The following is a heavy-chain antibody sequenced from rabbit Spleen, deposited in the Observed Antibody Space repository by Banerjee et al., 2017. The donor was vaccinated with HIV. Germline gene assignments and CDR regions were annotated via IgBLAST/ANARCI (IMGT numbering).Heavy chain of an antibody. CDR2: INAVTGKA. D-gene: IGHD1-1*01. CDR1: GVSFSDKDV. J-gene: IGHJ4*01. CDR3: ARDLVAVIGWNFNL. Sequence: QEQLEESGGGLVKPEGSLTLTCKASGVSFSDKDVMCWVRQAPGKGLQWIACINAVTGKAVYATWAKGRFTFSKTSSTTVTLQMTSLTAADTATYFCARDLVAVIGWNFNLWGPGTLVTVS. V-gene: IGHV1S45*01.